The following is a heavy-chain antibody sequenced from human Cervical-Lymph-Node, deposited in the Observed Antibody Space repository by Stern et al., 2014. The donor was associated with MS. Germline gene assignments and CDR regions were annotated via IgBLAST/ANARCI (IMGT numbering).Heavy chain of an antibody. J-gene: IGHJ4*02. CDR1: GFTFSSFA. CDR2: SGSDGGT. D-gene: IGHD1-1*01. CDR3: GKDLHYWSADS. Sequence: EVQLVESGGGLVQPGGSLRLSCEGSGFTFSSFAMTWIRQAPGKGLEGVSGSGSDGGTHYDGALVGRFTVPSDNSRNTLYLQMDRLRAEDTAVYYCGKDLHYWSADSWGQGTLVTVSS. V-gene: IGHV3-23*04.